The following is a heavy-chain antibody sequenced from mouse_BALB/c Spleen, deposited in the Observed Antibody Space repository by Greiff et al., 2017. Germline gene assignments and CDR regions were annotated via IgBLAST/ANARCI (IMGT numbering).Heavy chain of an antibody. V-gene: IGHV1-69*02. Sequence: VQLQQPGAELVRPGASVKLSCKASGYTFTSYWINWVKQRPGQGLEWIGNIYPSDSYTNYNQKFKDKATLTVDKSSSTAYMQLSSPTSEDSAVYYCTRWGRFDYWGQGTTLTVSS. CDR3: TRWGRFDY. CDR2: IYPSDSYT. J-gene: IGHJ2*01. CDR1: GYTFTSYW.